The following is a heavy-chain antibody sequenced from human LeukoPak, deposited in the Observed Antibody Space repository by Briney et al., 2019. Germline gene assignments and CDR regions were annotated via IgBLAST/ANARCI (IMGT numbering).Heavy chain of an antibody. CDR3: TRVGPSTVVDY. CDR1: GFTFSDSA. J-gene: IGHJ4*02. Sequence: GALRLSCAASGFTFSDSAIHWVRQASGKGLEWVGRIRSKPQSYATAYDESLKGRFTISRDDSKNTAYLQMSSLKIEDTAVYYCTRVGPSTVVDYWGQGTQVTVSS. V-gene: IGHV3-73*01. CDR2: IRSKPQSYAT. D-gene: IGHD1-26*01.